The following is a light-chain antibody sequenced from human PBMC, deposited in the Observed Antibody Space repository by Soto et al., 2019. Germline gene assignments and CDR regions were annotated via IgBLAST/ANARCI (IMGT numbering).Light chain of an antibody. J-gene: IGLJ2*01. CDR2: VNTDGSH. V-gene: IGLV4-69*01. CDR1: SGHSSYA. CDR3: QTWGAGFSVV. Sequence: QPVLTQSPSASASLGASVKLTCTLSSGHSSYAIAWHQQQPEKGPRYLMKVNTDGSHNKGDGIPDRFSGSSSGAERYLTISSLQSEDEADYYGQTWGAGFSVVFGGGTKLTVL.